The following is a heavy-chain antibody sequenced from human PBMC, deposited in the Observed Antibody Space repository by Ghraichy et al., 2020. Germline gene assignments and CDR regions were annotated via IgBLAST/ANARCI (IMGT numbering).Heavy chain of an antibody. CDR3: TSGETFDI. D-gene: IGHD3-10*01. Sequence: GGSLRLSCAASGLIFSTYWMTWVRQAPGKGLEWVANINQDGRKKYYVASVKGRFTISRDNAKNSLYLQMNCLRAEDTAVYYCTSGETFDIWGQGTMVAVAS. V-gene: IGHV3-7*03. CDR2: INQDGRKK. CDR1: GLIFSTYW. J-gene: IGHJ3*02.